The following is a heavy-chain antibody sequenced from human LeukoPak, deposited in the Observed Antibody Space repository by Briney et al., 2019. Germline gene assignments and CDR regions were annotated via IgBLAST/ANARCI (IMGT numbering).Heavy chain of an antibody. Sequence: ASVKVSCKTSGYTFTTYYLHWGRQAPGQRLEGRGRINPDSGVTNFAQNFQGRVTMTRDSSINTAYMELSGLRPDDTAVYFCARAHHYFGSGHDSWGQGTLVTVSS. CDR1: GYTFTTYY. CDR3: ARAHHYFGSGHDS. D-gene: IGHD3-10*01. V-gene: IGHV1-2*02. J-gene: IGHJ4*02. CDR2: INPDSGVT.